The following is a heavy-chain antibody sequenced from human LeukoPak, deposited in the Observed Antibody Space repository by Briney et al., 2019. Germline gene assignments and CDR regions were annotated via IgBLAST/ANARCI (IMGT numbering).Heavy chain of an antibody. D-gene: IGHD3-16*01. CDR2: INPKTGGT. CDR1: GYTFSVYY. V-gene: IGHV1-2*02. CDR3: ARDLGFDS. Sequence: ASVTVSCTPSGYTFSVYYIQWVRQAPGWGLEGMGWINPKTGGTNYAEKFKGRVTMTRDTSISTAYMEVTRLKSDDTAIYYCARDLGFDSWGQGTLVTVSS. J-gene: IGHJ4*02.